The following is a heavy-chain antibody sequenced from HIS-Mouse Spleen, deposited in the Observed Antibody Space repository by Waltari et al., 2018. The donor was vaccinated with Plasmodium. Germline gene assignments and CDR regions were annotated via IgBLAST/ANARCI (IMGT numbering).Heavy chain of an antibody. CDR2: INHSGST. CDR1: GGSFSGYY. CDR3: ARDPYYDYVGGTFDI. Sequence: QVQLQQWGAGLLKPSATLSLTCAVYGGSFSGYYWSLIRQPPGKGLEWIGAINHSGSTNDNPSLTSRYSRSVDPSKNQFTRKLSSVSAADTAVYYCARDPYYDYVGGTFDIWGQGTMVTVSS. D-gene: IGHD3-16*01. V-gene: IGHV4-34*01. J-gene: IGHJ3*02.